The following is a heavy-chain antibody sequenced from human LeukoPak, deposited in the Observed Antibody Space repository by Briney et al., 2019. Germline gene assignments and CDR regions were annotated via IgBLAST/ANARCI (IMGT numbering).Heavy chain of an antibody. CDR3: AKDDRWLQFCC. V-gene: IGHV3-23*01. J-gene: IGHJ4*02. CDR2: ISGSGGST. D-gene: IGHD5-24*01. CDR1: GFTFSSYG. Sequence: GGSLRLSCAASGFTFSSYGMSWVRQAPGKGLEWVSAISGSGGSTYYADSVKGRFTISRDNSRNTMYLQMNSLRAEDTAVYYCAKDDRWLQFCCWGQGTLVTVSA.